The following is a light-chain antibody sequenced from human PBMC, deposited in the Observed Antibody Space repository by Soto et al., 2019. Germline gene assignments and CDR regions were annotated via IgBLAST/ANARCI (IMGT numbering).Light chain of an antibody. J-gene: IGLJ1*01. CDR3: SSYTTSSTQV. CDR2: DVT. CDR1: NSDIGAYNY. Sequence: QSALTQPASVSGSPGQSITISCIGSNSDIGAYNYVSWYQQYPGKVPKVIIYDVTNRPSGVSSRFSGSKSGNTASLTISGLQAADEADYYCSSYTTSSTQVFGSGTKVTVL. V-gene: IGLV2-14*03.